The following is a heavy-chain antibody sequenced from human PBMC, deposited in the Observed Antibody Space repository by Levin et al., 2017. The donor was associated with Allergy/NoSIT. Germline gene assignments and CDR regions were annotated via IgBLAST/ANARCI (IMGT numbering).Heavy chain of an antibody. D-gene: IGHD3-10*01. Sequence: GESLKISCAASGFTFSSYAMSWVRQAPGKGLEWVSAISGSGGSTYYADSVKGRFTISRDNSKNTLFLQMNSLRADDTAVYYCARAPYGSGSSYFDYWGQGTLVTVSS. CDR3: ARAPYGSGSSYFDY. CDR2: ISGSGGST. CDR1: GFTFSSYA. V-gene: IGHV3-23*01. J-gene: IGHJ4*02.